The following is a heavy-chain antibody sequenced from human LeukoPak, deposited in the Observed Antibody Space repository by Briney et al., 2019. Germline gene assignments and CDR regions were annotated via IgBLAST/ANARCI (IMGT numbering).Heavy chain of an antibody. CDR2: ISYDGSNK. CDR1: GFTFSSYA. Sequence: GGSLRLSCAASGFTFSSYAMSWVRQAPGKGLEWVAVISYDGSNKYYADSVKGRFTISRDNSKNTLYLQMNSLRAEDTAVYYCAREGYDPTLYFDYWGQGTLVTVSS. J-gene: IGHJ4*02. V-gene: IGHV3-30-3*01. CDR3: AREGYDPTLYFDY. D-gene: IGHD5-12*01.